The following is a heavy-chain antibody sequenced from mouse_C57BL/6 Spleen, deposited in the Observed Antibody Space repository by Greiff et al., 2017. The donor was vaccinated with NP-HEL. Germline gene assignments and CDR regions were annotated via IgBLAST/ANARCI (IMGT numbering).Heavy chain of an antibody. V-gene: IGHV1-82*01. CDR3: ARTHITTVVATDAMDY. CDR1: GYAFSSSW. Sequence: QVQLQQSGPELVKPGASVKISCKASGYAFSSSWMNWVKQRPGKGLEWIGRIYPGDGDTNYNGKFKGKATLTADKSSSTAYMQLSSLTSEDSAVYFCARTHITTVVATDAMDYWGQGTSVTVSS. J-gene: IGHJ4*01. CDR2: IYPGDGDT. D-gene: IGHD1-1*01.